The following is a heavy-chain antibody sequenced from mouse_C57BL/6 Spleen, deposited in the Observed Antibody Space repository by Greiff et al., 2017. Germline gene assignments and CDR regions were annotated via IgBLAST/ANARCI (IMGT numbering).Heavy chain of an antibody. Sequence: EVMLVESGGGLVKPGGSLKLSCAASGFTFSDYGMHWVRQAPEKGLEWVAYISSGSSTIYYADTVKGRFTISRDNAKNTLFLQMTSLRSEDTAMYYCVGSSYWYFDVWGTGTTVTVSS. V-gene: IGHV5-17*01. J-gene: IGHJ1*03. CDR1: GFTFSDYG. D-gene: IGHD1-1*01. CDR3: VGSSYWYFDV. CDR2: ISSGSSTI.